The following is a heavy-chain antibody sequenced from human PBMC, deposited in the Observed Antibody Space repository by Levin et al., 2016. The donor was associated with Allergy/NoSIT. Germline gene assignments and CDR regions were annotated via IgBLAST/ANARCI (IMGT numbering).Heavy chain of an antibody. CDR2: IKSKTDGGTT. Sequence: WIRQPPGKGLEWVGRIKSKTDGGTTDYAAPVKGRFTISRDDSKNTLYLQMNSLKTEDTAVYYCTTAGGGSDYWGQGTLVTVSS. V-gene: IGHV3-15*01. J-gene: IGHJ4*02. D-gene: IGHD3-16*01. CDR3: TTAGGGSDY.